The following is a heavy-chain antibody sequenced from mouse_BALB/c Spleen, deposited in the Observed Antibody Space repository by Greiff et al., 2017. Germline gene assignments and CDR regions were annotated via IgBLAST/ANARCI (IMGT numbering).Heavy chain of an antibody. CDR2: ISYSGST. CDR3: ASRGGYFDY. CDR1: GYSITSDYA. Sequence: LQESGPGLVKPSQSLSLTCTVTGYSITSDYAWNWIRQFPGNKLEWMGYISYSGSTSYNPSLKSRISITRDTSKNQFFLQLNSVTTEDTATYYCASRGGYFDYWGQGTTLTVSS. V-gene: IGHV3-2*02. J-gene: IGHJ2*01.